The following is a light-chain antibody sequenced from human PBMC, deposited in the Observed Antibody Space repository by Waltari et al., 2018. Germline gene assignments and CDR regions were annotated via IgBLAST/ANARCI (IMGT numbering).Light chain of an antibody. CDR3: CSYAGSYTWV. CDR1: TNDLGSYNY. CDR2: DVT. J-gene: IGLJ3*02. V-gene: IGLV2-11*01. Sequence: SALTQPRSVSGSPGQSVTISCTGTTNDLGSYNYVSWYQQHPGKAPKPLILDVTKRPSGVPVRLSGSKSGNTASLTISGLRAEDEAEYYCCSYAGSYTWVFGGGTKLTVV.